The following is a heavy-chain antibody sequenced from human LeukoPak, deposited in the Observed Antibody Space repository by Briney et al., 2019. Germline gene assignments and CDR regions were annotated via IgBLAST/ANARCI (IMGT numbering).Heavy chain of an antibody. D-gene: IGHD4-17*01. CDR2: MYYSGST. J-gene: IGHJ4*02. V-gene: IGHV4-59*01. CDR1: GGSISSYY. CDR3: ARTPLTRATVTTGPWYFDY. Sequence: SETLSLTCTVSGGSISSYYWSWIRQPPGKGLEWIGYMYYSGSTNYNPSLKSRVTISLDTSKNQFSLKVSSVTAADTAVYYCARTPLTRATVTTGPWYFDYWGQGTLVTVSS.